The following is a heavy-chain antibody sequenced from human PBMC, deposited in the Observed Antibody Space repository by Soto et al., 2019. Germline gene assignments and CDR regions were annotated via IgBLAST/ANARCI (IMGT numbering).Heavy chain of an antibody. Sequence: QVQLQESGPGLVKPSETLSLTCTVSGGSISNYYWSWIRQPPGKGLEWIGYIYSSGSTHYNPSLQSRVTISIDTSKNQVSLKVNSVTAADTAVYYCARDHPHSYGVYSFDYWGQGTPVTVSS. V-gene: IGHV4-59*01. CDR2: IYSSGST. CDR3: ARDHPHSYGVYSFDY. D-gene: IGHD5-18*01. CDR1: GGSISNYY. J-gene: IGHJ4*02.